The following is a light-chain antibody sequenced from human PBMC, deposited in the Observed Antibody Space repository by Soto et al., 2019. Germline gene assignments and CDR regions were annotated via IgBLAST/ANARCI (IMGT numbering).Light chain of an antibody. V-gene: IGLV2-23*01. CDR2: EGS. J-gene: IGLJ1*01. CDR3: CSYAGSSTYV. Sequence: QSVLTQPASVSGSPGQSITICCTGTSADVGSYDLVSWYQQLPGKAPKLMIYEGSKRPSGVSYRFSGSKSGNTASLTVSGLQAEDEADYYCCSYAGSSTYVFGTGTKVTVL. CDR1: SADVGSYDL.